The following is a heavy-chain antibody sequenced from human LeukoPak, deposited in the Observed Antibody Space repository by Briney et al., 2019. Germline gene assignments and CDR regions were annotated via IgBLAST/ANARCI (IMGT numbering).Heavy chain of an antibody. D-gene: IGHD2-8*02. CDR2: INQDGSEK. Sequence: GASLRLSCAASGFTFSHFWMSWVRQAPGKGLEWVANINQDGSEKYYVDSVTGRFTISRDNAKNSLYLQMSSLRAEDTGVYYCARDTGTYDGMDVWGQGTTVTVSS. J-gene: IGHJ6*02. CDR1: GFTFSHFW. V-gene: IGHV3-7*04. CDR3: ARDTGTYDGMDV.